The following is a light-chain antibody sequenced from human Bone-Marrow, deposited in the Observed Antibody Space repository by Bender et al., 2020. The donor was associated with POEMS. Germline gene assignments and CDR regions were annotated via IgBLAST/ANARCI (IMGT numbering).Light chain of an antibody. J-gene: IGLJ1*01. CDR1: SSNIGSDT. Sequence: QSVLTQPPSASGTPGQRVIISCSGSSSNIGSDTVNWYQQLPGTAPKLMIYDVKNRPSGVSNRFSGSKSGNTASLTISGLQAEDEADYYCSSYTSSSTLELYVFGTGTKVTVL. CDR3: SSYTSSSTLELYV. V-gene: IGLV1-44*01. CDR2: DVK.